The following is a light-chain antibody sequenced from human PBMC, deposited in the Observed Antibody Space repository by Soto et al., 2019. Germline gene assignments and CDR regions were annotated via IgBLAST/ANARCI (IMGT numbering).Light chain of an antibody. J-gene: IGLJ3*02. CDR1: NSDVGSHNF. V-gene: IGLV2-23*01. Sequence: QSALTQPASVSGSPGQSITISCTGTNSDVGSHNFVSWYQQYPGKAPKLLIYEASKRPSGLSNPFSGSKSGNTASLTISGVQAEDEADYYYRSLTDGATWVFGGGTTLTVL. CDR3: RSLTDGATWV. CDR2: EAS.